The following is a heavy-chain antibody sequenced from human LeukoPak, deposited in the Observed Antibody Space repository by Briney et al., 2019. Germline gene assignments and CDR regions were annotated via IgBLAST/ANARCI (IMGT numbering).Heavy chain of an antibody. CDR1: GFTFSNYW. D-gene: IGHD3-10*01. CDR3: ARELAGHYYGSGSSFDY. V-gene: IGHV3-7*01. Sequence: PGGSLRLSCAASGFTFSNYWMSWVRQAPGKGLEWVANIKFDGSDKFYVDSVKGRFTISRDNAKNLLYLQMNSLRAEDTAVYYCARELAGHYYGSGSSFDYWGQGTLVTVSS. J-gene: IGHJ4*02. CDR2: IKFDGSDK.